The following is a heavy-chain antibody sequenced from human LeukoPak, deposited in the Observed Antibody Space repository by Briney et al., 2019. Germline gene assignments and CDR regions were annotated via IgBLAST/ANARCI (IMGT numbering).Heavy chain of an antibody. CDR3: ARGSAMVTTYRGGNWFDP. CDR2: IYYSGSA. V-gene: IGHV4-59*01. Sequence: SETLSLTCTVSGDSISSYYWTWIRQPPGKGLQWIGYIYYSGSANYNPSLKSRVTISVDTSKNQFSLKLSSVTAADTAVYYCARGSAMVTTYRGGNWFDPWGQGTLVTVSS. D-gene: IGHD5-18*01. CDR1: GDSISSYY. J-gene: IGHJ5*02.